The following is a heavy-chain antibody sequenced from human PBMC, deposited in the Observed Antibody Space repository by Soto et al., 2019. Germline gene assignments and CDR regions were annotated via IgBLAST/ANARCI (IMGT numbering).Heavy chain of an antibody. CDR3: ARDFRRYSSSLNNWFDP. D-gene: IGHD6-13*01. CDR1: GFTLSSYS. V-gene: IGHV3-21*01. Sequence: PGGSLRLSCAASGFTLSSYSMNWVRQAPGKGLEWVSSISSRSSYIYYADSVKGRFAISRDNAKTSLYLQMNNLRAEDTAVYYCARDFRRYSSSLNNWFDPWGQGTLVTVSS. CDR2: ISSRSSYI. J-gene: IGHJ5*02.